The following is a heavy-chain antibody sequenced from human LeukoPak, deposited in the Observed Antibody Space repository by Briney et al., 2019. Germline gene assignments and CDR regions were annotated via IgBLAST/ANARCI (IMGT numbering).Heavy chain of an antibody. J-gene: IGHJ4*02. D-gene: IGHD4-23*01. CDR1: GGSINSYY. CDR3: ARGGKATVVTM. Sequence: SETLSLTCTVSGGSINSYYWSWIRQPAGKGLEWIGRIYSSGSTNYNPSLKSRVSMSVDTSKNQFSLKLSSVTAADTAVYYCARGGKATVVTMWGQGILVTVSS. V-gene: IGHV4-4*07. CDR2: IYSSGST.